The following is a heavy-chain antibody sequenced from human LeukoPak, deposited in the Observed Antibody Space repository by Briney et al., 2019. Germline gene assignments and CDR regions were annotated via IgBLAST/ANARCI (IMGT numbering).Heavy chain of an antibody. J-gene: IGHJ4*02. D-gene: IGHD6-6*01. Sequence: SVKVSCKASGGTFSSYAISWVRQAPGQGLEWMGGIIPIFGTANYAQKFQGRVTITTDESTSTAYMELSSLRSEDTAVYYCARVRAGGSSHFDYWGQGTLVTVSS. V-gene: IGHV1-69*05. CDR1: GGTFSSYA. CDR2: IIPIFGTA. CDR3: ARVRAGGSSHFDY.